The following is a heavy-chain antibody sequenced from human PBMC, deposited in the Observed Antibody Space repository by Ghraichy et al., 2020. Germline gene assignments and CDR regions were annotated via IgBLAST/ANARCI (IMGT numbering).Heavy chain of an antibody. J-gene: IGHJ4*02. Sequence: GGSLRLSCAASGFTFSSYAMHRVRQAPGKGLEWVALTSDDGSYKYYADSVKGRFTISRDNSKSTLYLQMNSLRAEDTAVYYCAPRDFDYWGQGTLVTVSS. V-gene: IGHV3-30*04. CDR3: APRDFDY. CDR1: GFTFSSYA. CDR2: TSDDGSYK.